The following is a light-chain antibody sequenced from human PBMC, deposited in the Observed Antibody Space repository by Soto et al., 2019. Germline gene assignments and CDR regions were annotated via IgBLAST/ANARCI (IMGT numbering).Light chain of an antibody. V-gene: IGKV1-5*03. CDR2: KAS. CDR3: QHYNSYSEA. J-gene: IGKJ1*01. CDR1: QSISGW. Sequence: DIQMTQSPSTLSASVGDRVTITCRASQSISGWLAWYQQKPGKAPKLLIYKASSLESGVPSRFSGSGSGTEFTLTISSLQPDDFQTYYCQHYNSYSEAVGQGTKVDTK.